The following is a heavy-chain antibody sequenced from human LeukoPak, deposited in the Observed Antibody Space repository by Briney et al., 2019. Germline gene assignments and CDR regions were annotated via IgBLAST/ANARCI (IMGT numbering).Heavy chain of an antibody. J-gene: IGHJ6*03. V-gene: IGHV4-34*01. Sequence: SETLSLTCAVYGGSFSGYYWSWIRQPPGKGLEWIGEINHSGSNNYNPSLKSRATIPVDTSKTQFSLKLSSVTAADTAVYYCARAPYYDFWSGYYTGYMDVWGKGTTVTVSS. D-gene: IGHD3-3*01. CDR1: GGSFSGYY. CDR3: ARAPYYDFWSGYYTGYMDV. CDR2: INHSGSN.